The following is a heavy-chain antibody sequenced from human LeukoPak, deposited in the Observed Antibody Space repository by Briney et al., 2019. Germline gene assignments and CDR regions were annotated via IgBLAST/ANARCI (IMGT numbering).Heavy chain of an antibody. CDR1: GYSFTSYW. V-gene: IGHV5-51*01. CDR3: ARPRGDSSGSRQNYYYYYMDV. D-gene: IGHD3-22*01. Sequence: GESLKISCKGSGYSFTSYWIGWVRQMPGKGLEWMGIIYPGDSDTRYSPSFQGQVTISADKSISTAYLQWSSLKASDTAMYYCARPRGDSSGSRQNYYYYYMDVWGKGTTVTVSS. J-gene: IGHJ6*03. CDR2: IYPGDSDT.